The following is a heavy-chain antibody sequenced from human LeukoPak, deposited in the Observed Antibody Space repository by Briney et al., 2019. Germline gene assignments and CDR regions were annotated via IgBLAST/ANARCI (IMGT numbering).Heavy chain of an antibody. CDR3: VKDFGRVRGTPDS. D-gene: IGHD3-16*01. CDR1: GFTFNRFY. J-gene: IGHJ4*02. Sequence: GGSLRLSCSASGFTFNRFYLHWVRQAPGKGLEFVSHISSNGATTYYADSVKGRFTISRDDSKSIVYLQMNNLRSEDTAVYYCVKDFGRVRGTPDSWGQGTLVTVSS. V-gene: IGHV3-64D*06. CDR2: ISSNGATT.